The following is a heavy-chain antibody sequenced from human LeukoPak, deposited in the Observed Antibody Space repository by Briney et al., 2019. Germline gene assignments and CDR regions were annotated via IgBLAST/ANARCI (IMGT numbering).Heavy chain of an antibody. CDR1: GGPITSYY. CDR2: IYSSGTT. V-gene: IGHV4-4*07. D-gene: IGHD6-13*01. CDR3: ACGVAAAGWLYFDY. Sequence: PSETLSLTCTVSGGPITSYYWSWLRQPAGKGLGWIGRIYSSGTTNYNPSLKSRVTMSIDTTQFSLKLSSVTAADTAAYFCACGVAAAGWLYFDYWGQGSLVTVSS. J-gene: IGHJ4*02.